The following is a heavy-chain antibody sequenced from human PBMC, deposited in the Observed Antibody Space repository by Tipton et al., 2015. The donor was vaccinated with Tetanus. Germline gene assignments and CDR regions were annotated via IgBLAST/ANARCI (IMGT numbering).Heavy chain of an antibody. V-gene: IGHV4-39*01. Sequence: GLVKPSETLSLTCTVSGGSISTTSDYWGWIRQPPGTGLEWIGSLYYTGTTYYNPSLKSRLAISVDTSKNQFSLRLSSVTASDTAVYFCARHSLKLGMWAFDIWSRGTLVTVSS. D-gene: IGHD7-27*01. J-gene: IGHJ3*02. CDR1: GGSISTTSDY. CDR2: LYYTGTT. CDR3: ARHSLKLGMWAFDI.